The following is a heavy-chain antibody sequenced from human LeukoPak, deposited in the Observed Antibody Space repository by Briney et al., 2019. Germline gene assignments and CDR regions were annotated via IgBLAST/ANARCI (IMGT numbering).Heavy chain of an antibody. CDR3: ARDKAVTTEVTQHFQH. CDR1: GYTFTRYG. V-gene: IGHV1-18*01. CDR2: ISAYNGNR. Sequence: GASVRVSCKASGYTFTRYGMTWVRQAPGQGLEWMGWISAYNGNRGYALKLQGRVTMTTDTSTSTAYMELRSLRSDDTAVYYCARDKAVTTEVTQHFQHWGQGTLVTVSS. D-gene: IGHD4-23*01. J-gene: IGHJ1*01.